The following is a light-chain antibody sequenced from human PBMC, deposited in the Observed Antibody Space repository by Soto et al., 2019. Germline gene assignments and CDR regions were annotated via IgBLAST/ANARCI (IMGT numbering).Light chain of an antibody. CDR2: AIS. V-gene: IGKV1-17*01. J-gene: IGKJ3*01. CDR3: LQHNSYPFT. CDR1: QGIRND. Sequence: DIQMTQSPSSLSASVGDRVTITCRASQGIRNDLSWYQQMPGKAPKRLIYAISSLHSGVPSRFSGSGSGTEFTLTISSLQPEDFATYYCLQHNSYPFTFGPGTTVDI.